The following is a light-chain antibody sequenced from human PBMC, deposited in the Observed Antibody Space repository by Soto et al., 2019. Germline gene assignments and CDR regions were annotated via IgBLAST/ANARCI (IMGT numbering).Light chain of an antibody. CDR3: QQYGSSD. V-gene: IGKV3-20*01. CDR2: GAS. Sequence: EIVLTQSPGTLSLSPGERATLSCRASQSVSSSYLAWYQQKPGQAPRLLIYGASSRATGIPDRFSGSGSGTDFTLTISRLEPEDFAVYYCQQYGSSDFGGGTKVEIK. CDR1: QSVSSSY. J-gene: IGKJ4*01.